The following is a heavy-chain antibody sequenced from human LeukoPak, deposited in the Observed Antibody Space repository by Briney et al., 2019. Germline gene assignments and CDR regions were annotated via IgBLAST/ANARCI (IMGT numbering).Heavy chain of an antibody. Sequence: PSETLSLTCTVSGGSFSSGIYCWGWIRQPPGKGLQWIGSICYSGSTYYNPSLKSRVTISVDTSKNHFSLKLTSVTAADTAVYYCAKWRQANWFDPWGQGILVTVSS. D-gene: IGHD2-8*01. CDR2: ICYSGST. J-gene: IGHJ5*02. V-gene: IGHV4-39*02. CDR3: AKWRQANWFDP. CDR1: GGSFSSGIYC.